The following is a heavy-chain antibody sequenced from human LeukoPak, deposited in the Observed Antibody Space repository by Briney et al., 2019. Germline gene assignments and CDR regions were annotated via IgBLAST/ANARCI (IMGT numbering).Heavy chain of an antibody. CDR1: GFSLSSYA. CDR2: ISSTDAGT. J-gene: IGHJ3*02. D-gene: IGHD3-3*01. V-gene: IGHV3-23*01. CDR3: AKGPASILTDAFDI. Sequence: PGGSLRLSCAASGFSLSSYAMSWVRQAPGKGLEWVSAISSTDAGTYHADSVRGRFTISRDSSKNTLYLQMNSLRAEDTAVYYCAKGPASILTDAFDIWGQGTMVTVSS.